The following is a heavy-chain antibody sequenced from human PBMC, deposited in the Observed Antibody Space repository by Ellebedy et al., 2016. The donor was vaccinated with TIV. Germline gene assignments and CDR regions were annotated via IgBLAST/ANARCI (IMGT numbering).Heavy chain of an antibody. CDR3: ATMPLSSGSYQRGSLYYYYYYGMDV. CDR2: IIPIFGTA. D-gene: IGHD1-26*01. CDR1: GGTFSSYA. J-gene: IGHJ6*02. Sequence: SVKVSXKASGGTFSSYAISWVRQAPGQGLEWMGGIIPIFGTANYAQKFQGRVTITADESTSTAYMELSSLRSEDTAVYYCATMPLSSGSYQRGSLYYYYYYGMDVWGQGTTVTVSS. V-gene: IGHV1-69*13.